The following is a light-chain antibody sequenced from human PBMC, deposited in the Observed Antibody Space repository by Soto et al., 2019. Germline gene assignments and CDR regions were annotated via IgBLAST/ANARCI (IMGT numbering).Light chain of an antibody. Sequence: DIVLTQTPLSSPVILGQPASISCRSSQSLVHSDGSTYLSWHHQRPGQPPRLLIYKISHRFSGVPDRFSGSGGGTDFTPKNSRGEAEEVGVYYCMQATHSPQTFAQGTRLEIK. CDR3: MQATHSPQT. CDR2: KIS. J-gene: IGKJ5*01. CDR1: QSLVHSDGSTY. V-gene: IGKV2-24*01.